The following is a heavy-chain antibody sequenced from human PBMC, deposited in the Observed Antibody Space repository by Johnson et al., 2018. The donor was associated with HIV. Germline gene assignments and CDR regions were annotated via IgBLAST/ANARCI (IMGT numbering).Heavy chain of an antibody. D-gene: IGHD3/OR15-3a*01. CDR1: GFTFSSYG. Sequence: QVLLVESGGGVVQPGRSLRLSCSASGFTFSSYGMHWVRQAPGKGLEWVAVISYDGSNKYYADSVKGRFTISRDNSKNTLYLQMNSLRAEDTAVYYCAKGFFELDDAFDIWGQGTMVTVSS. J-gene: IGHJ3*02. CDR2: ISYDGSNK. V-gene: IGHV3-30*18. CDR3: AKGFFELDDAFDI.